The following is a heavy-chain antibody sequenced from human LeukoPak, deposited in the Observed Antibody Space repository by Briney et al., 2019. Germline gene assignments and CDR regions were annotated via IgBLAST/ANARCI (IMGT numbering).Heavy chain of an antibody. CDR2: ISSSSSTI. CDR1: GFTFSSYS. D-gene: IGHD2-21*02. CDR3: ARSFRGVTTKSYYFDY. V-gene: IGHV3-48*01. Sequence: PGGPLRLSCAASGFTFSSYSMNWVRQAPGKGLEWVSYISSSSSTIYYADSVKGRFTISRDNAKNSLYLQMNSLRAEDTAVYYCARSFRGVTTKSYYFDYWGQGTLVTVSS. J-gene: IGHJ4*02.